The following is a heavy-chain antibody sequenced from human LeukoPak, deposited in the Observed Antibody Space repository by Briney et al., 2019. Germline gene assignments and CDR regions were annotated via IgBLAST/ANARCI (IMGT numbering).Heavy chain of an antibody. D-gene: IGHD6-13*01. CDR2: IYPGDSDT. CDR3: ARHSFSSRWPSDAFDI. Sequence: GEPLKISCKGSGYSFTSYWIGWVRQMPGKGLEWMGIIYPGDSDTRYSPSFQGQVTISADKSISTAYLQWSSLEASDTAIYYCARHSFSSRWPSDAFDIWGQGTMVTVSS. V-gene: IGHV5-51*01. CDR1: GYSFTSYW. J-gene: IGHJ3*02.